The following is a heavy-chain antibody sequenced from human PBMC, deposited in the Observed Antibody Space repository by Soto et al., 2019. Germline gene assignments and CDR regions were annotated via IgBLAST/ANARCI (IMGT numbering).Heavy chain of an antibody. J-gene: IGHJ4*02. Sequence: QVQLVESGGGVVQPGRSLRLSCAASGFTFSSYGMHWVRQAPGKGLEWVAVIWYDGSNKYYADSVKGRFTISRDNSKNTLYLQMNSLRAEDTAVYYCARDYCSSTSCLSEFDYWGQGTLVTVSS. V-gene: IGHV3-33*01. CDR3: ARDYCSSTSCLSEFDY. D-gene: IGHD2-2*01. CDR1: GFTFSSYG. CDR2: IWYDGSNK.